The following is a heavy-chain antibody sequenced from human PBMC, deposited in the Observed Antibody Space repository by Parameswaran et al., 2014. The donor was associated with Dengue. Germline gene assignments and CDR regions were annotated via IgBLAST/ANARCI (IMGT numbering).Heavy chain of an antibody. CDR3: ARQWEVLRRPGGYNFDY. D-gene: IGHD1-26*01. CDR2: ISSSSGTI. Sequence: VRQAPGKGLEWVSYISSSSGTIYYADSVKGRFTISRDNAKNSLYLQMNSLRVEDTAVYYCARQWEVLRRPGGYNFDYWGQGTLVTVSS. V-gene: IGHV3-48*01. J-gene: IGHJ4*02.